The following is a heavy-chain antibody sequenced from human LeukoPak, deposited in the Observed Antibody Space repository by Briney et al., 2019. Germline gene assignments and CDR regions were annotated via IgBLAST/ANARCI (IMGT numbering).Heavy chain of an antibody. J-gene: IGHJ4*02. CDR1: GGSISSYY. CDR2: IYYSGST. V-gene: IGHV4-59*01. D-gene: IGHD1-26*01. CDR3: ARGDGSYFGY. Sequence: SETLSLTCTVSGGSISSYYWSWIRQPPGKGLEWTGYIYYSGSTNYNPSLKSRVTISVDTSKNQFSLKLSSVTAADTAVYYCARGDGSYFGYWGQGTLVTVSS.